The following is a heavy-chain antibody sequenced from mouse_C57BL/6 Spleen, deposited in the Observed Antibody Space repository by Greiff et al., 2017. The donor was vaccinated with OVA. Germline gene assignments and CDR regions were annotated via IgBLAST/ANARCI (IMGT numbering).Heavy chain of an antibody. Sequence: QVQLQQSGTELVKPGASVKLSCKASGYTFTSYWMHWVKQRPGQGLEWIGNINPSNGGTNYNEKFKSKATLTVDKSSSTAYMQLSSLTSEDSAVYYCARLGYYGISWYFDVWGTGTTVTVSS. CDR2: INPSNGGT. V-gene: IGHV1-53*01. D-gene: IGHD1-1*01. CDR1: GYTFTSYW. J-gene: IGHJ1*03. CDR3: ARLGYYGISWYFDV.